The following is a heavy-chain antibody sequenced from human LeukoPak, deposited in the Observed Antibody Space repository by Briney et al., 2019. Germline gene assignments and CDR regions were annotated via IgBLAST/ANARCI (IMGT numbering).Heavy chain of an antibody. V-gene: IGHV3-23*01. CDR3: AKVRYSYGYVRY. J-gene: IGHJ4*02. D-gene: IGHD5-18*01. Sequence: GGSLRLSCAASGFTFSSYAMSWVRQAPGKGLEWVSSISRSGGSTYYADSVKGRFTISRDNSKNTLYLQMNSLRAEDTAVYYCAKVRYSYGYVRYWGQGTLVTVSS. CDR1: GFTFSSYA. CDR2: ISRSGGST.